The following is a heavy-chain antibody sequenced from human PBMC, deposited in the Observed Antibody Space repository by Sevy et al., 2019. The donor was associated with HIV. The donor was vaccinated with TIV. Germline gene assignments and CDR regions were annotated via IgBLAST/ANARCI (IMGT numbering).Heavy chain of an antibody. V-gene: IGHV4-34*01. CDR3: AREVFGLLHYMDV. J-gene: IGHJ6*03. CDR1: GGSFSGYY. D-gene: IGHD3-10*01. CDR2: INHSGST. Sequence: SETLSLTCAVYGGSFSGYYWSWIRQPPGKGLEWIGEINHSGSTNYNPSLKSRVTISVDTSKNQFSLKLSSVTAADTAVYYWAREVFGLLHYMDVWGKGTTVTVSS.